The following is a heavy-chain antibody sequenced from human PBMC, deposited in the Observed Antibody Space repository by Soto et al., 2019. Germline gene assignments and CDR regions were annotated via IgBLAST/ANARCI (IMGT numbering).Heavy chain of an antibody. CDR2: MNPYTGKT. V-gene: IGHV1-8*02. J-gene: IGHJ4*02. CDR1: GYTFPTSD. CDR3: VRRKERSGPHYFDA. Sequence: SVKVSCKASGYTFPTSDITWVRQAPGRGLEWMGWMNPYTGKTGNAQRFQGRVTMTRDTSISTAYMEVSSLRSEDTGVYYSVRRKERSGPHYFDAWGQGTLVIV. D-gene: IGHD6-25*01.